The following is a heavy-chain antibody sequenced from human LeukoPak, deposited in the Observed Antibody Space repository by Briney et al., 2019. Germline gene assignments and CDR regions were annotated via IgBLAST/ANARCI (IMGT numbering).Heavy chain of an antibody. J-gene: IGHJ4*02. D-gene: IGHD6-19*01. Sequence: PGGSLRLSCAASGFTFSSYAMSWVRQAPGNGLEWVSDITGSGGSTHYADSVKGRFTISRDNSKNTLYLQMNSLRAEDTAVYYCAKWAVSGRGFDYWGQGALVTVSS. V-gene: IGHV3-23*01. CDR3: AKWAVSGRGFDY. CDR1: GFTFSSYA. CDR2: ITGSGGST.